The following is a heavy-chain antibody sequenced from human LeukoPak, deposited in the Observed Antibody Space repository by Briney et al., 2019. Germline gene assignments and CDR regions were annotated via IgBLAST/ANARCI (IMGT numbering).Heavy chain of an antibody. J-gene: IGHJ4*02. D-gene: IGHD3-3*01. V-gene: IGHV3-7*03. CDR3: AKDRTRQAY. Sequence: GGSLRLSCAASGFTFSNYWMSWVRQTPGKGLEWVADIKEDGSDKYYVDSLKGRFTISRDNAKNSLYLQMNSLRAEDTAVYYCAKDRTRQAYWGQGTLVTVSS. CDR1: GFTFSNYW. CDR2: IKEDGSDK.